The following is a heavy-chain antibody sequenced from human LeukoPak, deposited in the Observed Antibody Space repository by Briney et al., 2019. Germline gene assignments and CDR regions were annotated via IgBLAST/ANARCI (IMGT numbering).Heavy chain of an antibody. J-gene: IGHJ4*02. CDR3: ARAHNWKYGTFDY. D-gene: IGHD1-7*01. CDR1: GFTFSSHW. V-gene: IGHV3-7*01. CDR2: IKQDGSEK. Sequence: GGSLRLSCAASGFTFSSHWMNWVRQAPGKGLEWVANIKQDGSEKYYVDSVKGRFTISRDNAKNSLYLQMNSLRAEDTAVYYCARAHNWKYGTFDYWGQGTLVTVSS.